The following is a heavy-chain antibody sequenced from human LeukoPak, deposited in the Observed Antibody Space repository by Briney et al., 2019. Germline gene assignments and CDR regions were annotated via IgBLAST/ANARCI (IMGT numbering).Heavy chain of an antibody. V-gene: IGHV3-30*04. CDR2: ISFDGSVK. CDR3: ARHFGGFDF. Sequence: GGSLRLSCAASGFTFSSYAMSWVRQAPGKGLEWVAVISFDGSVKDFADSVRGRFTISRDNSKNTLYLQMNSLRPEDTAVYYCARHFGGFDFWGQGTMVTVSS. J-gene: IGHJ3*01. D-gene: IGHD4-23*01. CDR1: GFTFSSYA.